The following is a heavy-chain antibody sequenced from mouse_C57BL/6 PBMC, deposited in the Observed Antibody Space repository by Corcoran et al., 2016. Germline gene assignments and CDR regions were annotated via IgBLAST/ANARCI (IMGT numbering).Heavy chain of an antibody. V-gene: IGHV9-3*01. D-gene: IGHD1-1*02. J-gene: IGHJ3*01. CDR2: INTYSGVP. CDR3: ARGGGNFAY. CDR1: GYTFTTYG. Sequence: QIQLVQSGPELKKPGETVKISCKASGYTFTTYGMSWVKQAPGKGLKWMGWINTYSGVPTYADDFKGRFAFSLETSASTAYLQINNLKNEDTATYFCARGGGNFAYWGQGTLVTVSA.